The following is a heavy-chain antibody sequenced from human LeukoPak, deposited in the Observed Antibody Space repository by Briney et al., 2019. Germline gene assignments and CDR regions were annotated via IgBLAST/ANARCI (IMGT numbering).Heavy chain of an antibody. J-gene: IGHJ4*02. CDR3: ARRVAVTGIYCFDL. CDR2: IYYSGGT. D-gene: IGHD6-19*01. Sequence: SETLSLTCTVSGGSISSYYWSWIRQPPGKGLEWIGYIYYSGGTNYNPSLKSRVTISLETSKNQFSLRLTSVTAADTAVYYCARRVAVTGIYCFDLWGQGTPVTVSS. CDR1: GGSISSYY. V-gene: IGHV4-59*08.